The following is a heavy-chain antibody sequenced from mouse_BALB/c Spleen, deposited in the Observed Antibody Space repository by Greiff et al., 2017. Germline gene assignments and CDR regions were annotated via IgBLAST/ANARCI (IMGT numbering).Heavy chain of an antibody. CDR3: ARTGTDWYFDV. Sequence: DVKLVESGGGLVQPGGSLRLSCATSGFTFTDYYMSWVRQPPGKALEWLGFIRNKANGYTTEYSASVKGRFTISRDNSQSILYLQMNTLRAEDSATYYCARTGTDWYFDVWGAGTTVTVSS. V-gene: IGHV7-3*02. CDR2: IRNKANGYTT. D-gene: IGHD4-1*01. J-gene: IGHJ1*01. CDR1: GFTFTDYY.